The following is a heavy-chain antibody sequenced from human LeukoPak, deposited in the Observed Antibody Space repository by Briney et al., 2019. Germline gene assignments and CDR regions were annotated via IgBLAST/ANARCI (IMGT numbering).Heavy chain of an antibody. V-gene: IGHV3-30*02. Sequence: GGSLRLSCAASGFTFSSYGMHWVRQAPGKGLEWVAFIRYDGSNKYYADSVKGRFTISRDNSKNTLYLQMNSLRAEDTAVYYCAKGDQWLARAAEYFQHWGQGTLVTVS. CDR2: IRYDGSNK. J-gene: IGHJ1*01. CDR1: GFTFSSYG. CDR3: AKGDQWLARAAEYFQH. D-gene: IGHD6-19*01.